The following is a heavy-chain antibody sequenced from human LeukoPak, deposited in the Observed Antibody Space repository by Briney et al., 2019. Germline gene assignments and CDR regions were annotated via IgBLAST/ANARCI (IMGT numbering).Heavy chain of an antibody. J-gene: IGHJ6*02. CDR1: GFTFSSYW. D-gene: IGHD3-16*01. CDR2: INHNGNVN. CDR3: ARGGGLDV. Sequence: QSRGSLRLSCAASGFTFSSYWMNWARQAPGKGLEWVASINHNGNVNYYVDSVKGRFTISRDNAKNSLYLQMSNLRAEDTAVYFCARGGGLDVWGQGATVTVSS. V-gene: IGHV3-7*03.